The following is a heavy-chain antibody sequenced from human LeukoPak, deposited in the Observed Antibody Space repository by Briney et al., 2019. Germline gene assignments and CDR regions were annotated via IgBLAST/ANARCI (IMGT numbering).Heavy chain of an antibody. CDR1: GFTFDDYG. D-gene: IGHD4-23*01. CDR3: ARDRLSAAVAFDY. V-gene: IGHV3-20*04. CDR2: INWNGGRT. J-gene: IGHJ4*02. Sequence: GGSLRLSCAASGFTFDDYGMSWVRQGPGKGLEWVSFINWNGGRTGYVDSVKGRFTISRDNAKNSLYLQMNSLRAEDTALYYCARDRLSAAVAFDYWGQGTLVTVSS.